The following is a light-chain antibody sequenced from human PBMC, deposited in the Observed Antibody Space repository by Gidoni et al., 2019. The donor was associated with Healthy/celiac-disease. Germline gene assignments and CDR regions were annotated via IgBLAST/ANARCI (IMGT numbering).Light chain of an antibody. CDR3: QQYDNLPWT. V-gene: IGKV1-33*01. CDR1: QDISNY. Sequence: DIQMTQSPSSLSASVGDRVTITCQASQDISNYLNWYQQKPGQAPKLLIYDASNLETGVPSRFSGSGSGTDFTFTISSLQPEDIATYYCQQYDNLPWTFGGGTKVEIK. J-gene: IGKJ4*01. CDR2: DAS.